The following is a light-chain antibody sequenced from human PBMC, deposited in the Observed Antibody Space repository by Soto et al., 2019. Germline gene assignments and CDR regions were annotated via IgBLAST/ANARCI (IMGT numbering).Light chain of an antibody. CDR3: MPALQTPRT. V-gene: IGKV2-28*01. CDR1: QSLLHSNGNNY. CDR2: LGS. Sequence: DIVMTQSPLSLPVTPGEPASISCRSSQSLLHSNGNNYLDWYLQKPGQSPQLLIYLGSNRASGVPDRIRGRGSGTDCALRINRVGADGVGVYYCMPALQTPRTFGQGTKVQIK. J-gene: IGKJ1*01.